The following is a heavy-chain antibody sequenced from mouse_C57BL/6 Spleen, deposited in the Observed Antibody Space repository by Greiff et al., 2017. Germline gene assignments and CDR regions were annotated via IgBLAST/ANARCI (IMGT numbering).Heavy chain of an antibody. CDR3: ARVSTRGGGYAMDY. CDR1: GYSFTSYY. D-gene: IGHD5-1*01. Sequence: QVQLQQSGPELVKPGASVKISCKASGYSFTSYYIHWVKQRPGQGLEWIGWIYPGSGNTKYNEKFKGKATLTADTSSSTAYMQLSSLTSEDSAVYYCARVSTRGGGYAMDYWGQGTSVTVSS. CDR2: IYPGSGNT. V-gene: IGHV1-66*01. J-gene: IGHJ4*01.